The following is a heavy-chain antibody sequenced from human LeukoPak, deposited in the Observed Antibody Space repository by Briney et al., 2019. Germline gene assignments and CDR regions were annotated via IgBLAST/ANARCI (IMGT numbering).Heavy chain of an antibody. Sequence: GGSLRLFCAASGFTFSSYAMSWVRQAPGKGLEWVSAIIGSGGYTFYGDCVKALFPISRDNSKNTLYLKINSGRRGDTGGYYCARNTCYYGSGRDYWGQGTLVTVFS. CDR3: ARNTCYYGSGRDY. J-gene: IGHJ4*02. V-gene: IGHV3-23*01. CDR2: IIGSGGYT. D-gene: IGHD3-10*01. CDR1: GFTFSSYA.